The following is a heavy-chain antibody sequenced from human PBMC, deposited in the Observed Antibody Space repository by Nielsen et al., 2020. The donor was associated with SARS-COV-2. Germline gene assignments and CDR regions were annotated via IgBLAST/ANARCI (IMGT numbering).Heavy chain of an antibody. Sequence: ASVKVSCKASGYTFTHYYIYWVRQAPGQGLEWMGMINPSDGDTSYAQKFQGRVTMTRDTSTSTAYMDLSSLRSEDTAVYYCARAPSTFYGMDVWGQGTTVTVSS. CDR1: GYTFTHYY. V-gene: IGHV1-46*01. D-gene: IGHD3-16*01. CDR3: ARAPSTFYGMDV. CDR2: INPSDGDT. J-gene: IGHJ6*02.